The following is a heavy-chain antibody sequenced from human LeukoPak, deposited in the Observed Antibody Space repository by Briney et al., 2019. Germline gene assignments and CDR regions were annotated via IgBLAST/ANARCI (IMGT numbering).Heavy chain of an antibody. D-gene: IGHD5/OR15-5a*01. V-gene: IGHV4-61*01. CDR3: ARERGLSFDY. CDR2: IYYSGST. CDR1: GGSVSSGSYY. J-gene: IGHJ4*02. Sequence: SETLSLTCTVSGGSVSSGSYYWSWIRQPPGKGLECIGYIYYSGSTNYNPSLKSRVTISVDTSKNQFSLKLSSVTAADTAVYYCARERGLSFDYWGQGTLVTVSS.